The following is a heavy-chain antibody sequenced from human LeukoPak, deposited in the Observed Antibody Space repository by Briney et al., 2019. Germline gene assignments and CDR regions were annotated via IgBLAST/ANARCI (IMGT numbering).Heavy chain of an antibody. J-gene: IGHJ4*02. V-gene: IGHV3-20*04. D-gene: IGHD6-13*01. CDR1: GLTVGDDG. CDR3: ARDLSSSWYSLGY. Sequence: PGGSLRLSCAASGLTVGDDGMSWVRQAPGKGLEWVSGINWSGESTGYADSVKGRFTISRDNAENALYLQMNSLRAEDTALYYCARDLSSSWYSLGYWGRGTLVTVSS. CDR2: INWSGEST.